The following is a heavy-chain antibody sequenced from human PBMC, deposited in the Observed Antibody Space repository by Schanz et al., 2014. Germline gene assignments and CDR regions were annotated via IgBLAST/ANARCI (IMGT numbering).Heavy chain of an antibody. V-gene: IGHV3-23*01. CDR1: GFTFTTYA. Sequence: DVQLLESGGGLVQPGESLRLSCAASGFTFTTYAMTWVRQAPGKGLEWVSNISPTGSSTYYADSVKGRFTISRDNSKNTVYLQMNSLRGEDTGMYYCARGDPVAGLDYWGRGTLVTVSS. J-gene: IGHJ4*02. CDR2: ISPTGSST. CDR3: ARGDPVAGLDY.